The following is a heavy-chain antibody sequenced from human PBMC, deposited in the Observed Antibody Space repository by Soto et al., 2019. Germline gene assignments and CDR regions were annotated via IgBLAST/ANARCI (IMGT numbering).Heavy chain of an antibody. V-gene: IGHV3-21*01. CDR2: IANGDNHI. J-gene: IGHJ3*02. D-gene: IGHD2-2*01. CDR3: ARENGHCTDACNRGAFDI. CDR1: GFTFSEYS. Sequence: PGGSLRLSCAASGFTFSEYSFLWVRQAPGKGLEWLSFIANGDNHIFYSDSVKGRFTISRDNAKNSVYLQLNSLRADDSAVYYCARENGHCTDACNRGAFDIWGQGTMVT.